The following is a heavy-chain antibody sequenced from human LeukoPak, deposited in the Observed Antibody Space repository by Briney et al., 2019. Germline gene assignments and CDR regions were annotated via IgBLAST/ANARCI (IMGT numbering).Heavy chain of an antibody. CDR1: GGSISSYY. J-gene: IGHJ2*01. CDR3: ARVYYSSSYDYWYFDL. D-gene: IGHD6-13*01. Sequence: SETLSLTCTVSGGSISSYYWSWIRQPPGEGLEWIGYIYYSGSTNYNPSLKSRVTISVDTSKNQFSLKLSSVTAADTAVYYCARVYYSSSYDYWYFDLWGRGTLVTVSS. V-gene: IGHV4-59*01. CDR2: IYYSGST.